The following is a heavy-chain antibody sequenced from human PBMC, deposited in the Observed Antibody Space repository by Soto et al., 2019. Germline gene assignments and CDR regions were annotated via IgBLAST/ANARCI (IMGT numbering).Heavy chain of an antibody. CDR3: ARSIDS. V-gene: IGHV4-31*03. J-gene: IGHJ5*01. Sequence: QVQLQESGPGLVKPSPTLSLTCTVSGGSISSGGYFWNWIRQHPGKGLEWIGYIFYIGSTYYNPSLKSRVTISVDTSKNQFSRKLSAVTASVTAVYYCARSIDSWGQGTLVPVSS. CDR1: GGSISSGGYF. CDR2: IFYIGST.